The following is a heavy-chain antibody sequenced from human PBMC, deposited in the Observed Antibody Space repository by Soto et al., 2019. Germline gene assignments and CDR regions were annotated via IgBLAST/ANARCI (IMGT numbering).Heavy chain of an antibody. J-gene: IGHJ4*02. CDR1: VGTFSSYA. V-gene: IGHV1-69*12. CDR3: ASSIVATSHFDY. CDR2: SIPIFGTA. D-gene: IGHD5-12*01. Sequence: QVQLVQSGAEVKKPGSSVKVSCKASVGTFSSYAISWVRQAPGKGLEWMGGSIPIFGTANYAQKFQGRATITEDEATSTAYMDLSSLRSEDTAVYYCASSIVATSHFDYWGQGTLVTVAS.